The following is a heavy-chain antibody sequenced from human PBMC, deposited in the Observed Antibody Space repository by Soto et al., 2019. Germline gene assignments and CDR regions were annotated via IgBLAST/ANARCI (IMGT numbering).Heavy chain of an antibody. V-gene: IGHV3-21*04. J-gene: IGHJ4*02. D-gene: IGHD6-13*01. CDR1: GFTFGSYS. CDR2: ISSSSSYI. Sequence: PGGSLRLSCAASGFTFGSYSMNWVRQAPGKGLEWVSSISSSSSYIYYADSVKGRFTISRDNTKNTLYLQMNSLRAEDTAVYYCAKAGFSSSWSPTYFDYWGQGTLVTVSS. CDR3: AKAGFSSSWSPTYFDY.